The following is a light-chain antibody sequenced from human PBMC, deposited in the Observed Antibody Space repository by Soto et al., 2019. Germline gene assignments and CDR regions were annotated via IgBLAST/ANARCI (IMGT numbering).Light chain of an antibody. V-gene: IGKV3-20*01. Sequence: EIVLTQSPGTLSLSPGEGATLSCRASQSVTNNYLAWYHQKPGQAPRLLIYDASSRASGIPDRFSGSASGTDFTRTIRRLEPEDFAVYYCQQYGSSPLTFGRGTKVEIK. J-gene: IGKJ4*01. CDR3: QQYGSSPLT. CDR2: DAS. CDR1: QSVTNNY.